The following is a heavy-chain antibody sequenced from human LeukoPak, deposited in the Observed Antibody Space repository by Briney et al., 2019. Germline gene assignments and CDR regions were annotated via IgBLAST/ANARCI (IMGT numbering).Heavy chain of an antibody. D-gene: IGHD2-2*01. V-gene: IGHV1-69*13. CDR1: GGTFSSYA. J-gene: IGHJ6*03. CDR2: IIPIFGTA. CDR3: ARGPIIDIVVIPAAADYYHMDV. Sequence: GASVKVSCKASGGTFSSYAISWVRQAPGQGLEWMGGIIPIFGTANYAQKFQGRVTITADEPTSTAYMELSSLRSEDTAVYYCARGPIIDIVVIPAAADYYHMDVWGKGTTVTVSS.